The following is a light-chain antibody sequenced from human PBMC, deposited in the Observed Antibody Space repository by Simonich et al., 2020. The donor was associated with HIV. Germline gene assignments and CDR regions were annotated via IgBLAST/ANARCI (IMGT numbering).Light chain of an antibody. Sequence: DIVMTQSPLSLPVTPGEPASISCRSSQRLLHRNGYNYLDWYLQKPGQSPQLLIYLDSNRASGVPDRFSGSGSGTDFTLKISRVEAEDVGVYYCMQALQTPPTFGQGTKVEIK. CDR1: QRLLHRNGYNY. V-gene: IGKV2-28*01. J-gene: IGKJ1*01. CDR3: MQALQTPPT. CDR2: LDS.